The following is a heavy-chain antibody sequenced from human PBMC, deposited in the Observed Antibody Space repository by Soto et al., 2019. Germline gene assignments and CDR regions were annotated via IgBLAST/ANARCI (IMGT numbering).Heavy chain of an antibody. CDR3: ARGNFIVVVPAAGNYGMDV. Sequence: PSETLSLTCTVSGGSISPYYWSWIRQPPGKGLEWIGYIYYSGSTNYNPSLKSRVTISVDTSKNQFSLKLSSVTAADTAVYYCARGNFIVVVPAAGNYGMDVWGQGTTVTVSS. D-gene: IGHD2-2*01. V-gene: IGHV4-59*01. CDR2: IYYSGST. J-gene: IGHJ6*02. CDR1: GGSISPYY.